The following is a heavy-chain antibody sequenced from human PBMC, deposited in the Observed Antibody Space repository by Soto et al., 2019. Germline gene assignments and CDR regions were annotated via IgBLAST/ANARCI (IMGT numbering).Heavy chain of an antibody. Sequence: PSETLSLTCTVSGGSISSGDYYWSWIRQPPGKGLEWIGYIYYSGSTYYNPSLKSRVTISVDTSKNQFSLKLSSVTAADTAVYYCALGYSGYDYPYSSGWYIPGFDPWGQGTLVTVSS. CDR1: GGSISSGDYY. D-gene: IGHD5-12*01. V-gene: IGHV4-30-4*01. CDR2: IYYSGST. J-gene: IGHJ5*02. CDR3: ALGYSGYDYPYSSGWYIPGFDP.